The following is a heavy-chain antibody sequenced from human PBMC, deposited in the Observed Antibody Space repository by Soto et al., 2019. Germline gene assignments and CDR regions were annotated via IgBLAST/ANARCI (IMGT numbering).Heavy chain of an antibody. D-gene: IGHD3-9*01. J-gene: IGHJ5*02. Sequence: PSETLSLTCTVSGGSISSGDYYWSWIRQPPGKGLEWIGYIYYSGSTYYNPSLKSRVTISVDTSKNQFSLKLSSVTAADTAVYYCARAPRYFDRPGPWFDPWGQGTLVTVSA. CDR1: GGSISSGDYY. V-gene: IGHV4-30-4*01. CDR3: ARAPRYFDRPGPWFDP. CDR2: IYYSGST.